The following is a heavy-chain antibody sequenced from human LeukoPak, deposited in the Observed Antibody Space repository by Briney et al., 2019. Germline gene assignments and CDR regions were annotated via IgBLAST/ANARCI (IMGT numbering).Heavy chain of an antibody. CDR1: GYTFTSYG. CDR3: ARDQCSSASCYEGDFDY. CDR2: INAGNGNT. J-gene: IGHJ4*02. V-gene: IGHV1-3*01. D-gene: IGHD2-2*01. Sequence: GASVKVSCKASGYTFTSYGISWVRQAPGQGLEWMGWINAGNGNTKYSQKFQGRVTITRDTSASTAYMELSSLRREDTAVYFCARDQCSSASCYEGDFDYWGQGTLVTISS.